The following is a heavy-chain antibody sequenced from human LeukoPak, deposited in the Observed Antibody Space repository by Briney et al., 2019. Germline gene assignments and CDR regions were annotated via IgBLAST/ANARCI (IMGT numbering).Heavy chain of an antibody. Sequence: PSETPSLTCTVSGGSISSYYWSWIRQPPGKGLEWIGYISYSGSTNYNPSLKSRVTISVDTSKNQFSLKLSSVTAADTAVYYCARLDTYYYDSTPTYAFDIWGQGTMVTVSS. CDR1: GGSISSYY. D-gene: IGHD3-22*01. J-gene: IGHJ3*02. CDR2: ISYSGST. V-gene: IGHV4-59*01. CDR3: ARLDTYYYDSTPTYAFDI.